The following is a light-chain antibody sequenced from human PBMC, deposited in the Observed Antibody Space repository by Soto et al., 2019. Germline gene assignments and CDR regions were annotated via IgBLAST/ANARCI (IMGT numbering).Light chain of an antibody. J-gene: IGKJ5*01. CDR3: QGLNDYPLT. V-gene: IGKV1-9*01. CDR1: QGISSY. CDR2: AAS. Sequence: DIQLTQSPSFLSASVGDRVTITCRASQGISSYLAWYQQKPGEAPKFLIYAASTLRGGVPSRFSGSGSGTEFTLIISSLQPEDFATYSCQGLNDYPLTFVQGIRLEIK.